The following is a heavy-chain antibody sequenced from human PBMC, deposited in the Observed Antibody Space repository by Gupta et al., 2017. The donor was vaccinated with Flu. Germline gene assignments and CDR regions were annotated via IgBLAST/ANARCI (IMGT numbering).Heavy chain of an antibody. CDR1: GYY. CDR2: INHSGST. D-gene: IGHD2-2*01. J-gene: IGHJ4*02. Sequence: GYYWSWIRQPPGKGLEWIGEINHSGSTNYNPSLKSRVTISVDTSKNQFSLKLSSVTAADTAVYYCARVLSRNGDEMRQDYWGQGTLVTVSS. V-gene: IGHV4-34*01. CDR3: ARVLSRNGDEMRQDY.